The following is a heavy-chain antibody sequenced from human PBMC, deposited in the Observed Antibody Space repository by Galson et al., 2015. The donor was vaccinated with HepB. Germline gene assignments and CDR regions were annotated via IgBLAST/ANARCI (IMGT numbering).Heavy chain of an antibody. V-gene: IGHV1-69*13. CDR2: IIPILGTA. CDR1: GGTFSDYS. CDR3: AREGTSVTTQKYFDL. J-gene: IGHJ2*01. Sequence: SVKVSCKASGGTFSDYSISWVRQAPGQGLGWMGGIIPILGTANYAQKFQGRVTIMVDESTSTVYMEVSRLRSEDTAVYYCAREGTSVTTQKYFDLWGRGTLVTVSS. D-gene: IGHD4-17*01.